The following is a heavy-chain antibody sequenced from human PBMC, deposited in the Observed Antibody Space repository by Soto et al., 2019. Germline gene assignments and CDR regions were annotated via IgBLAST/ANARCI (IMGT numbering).Heavy chain of an antibody. CDR1: GYTFTSYY. D-gene: IGHD6-19*01. CDR3: ARDPSQQWLVVDYFDY. CDR2: INPSGGST. J-gene: IGHJ4*02. V-gene: IGHV1-46*01. Sequence: QVQLVQSGAEVKKPGASVKVSCKASGYTFTSYYMHWVRQAPGQGLEWMGIINPSGGSTSYAQKFQGRFTMTRETSTSTVYMELSSLRSEDTAVYYCARDPSQQWLVVDYFDYWGQGTLVTVSS.